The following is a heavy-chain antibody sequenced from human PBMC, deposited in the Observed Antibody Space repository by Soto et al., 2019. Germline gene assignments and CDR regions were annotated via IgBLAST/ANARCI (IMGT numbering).Heavy chain of an antibody. CDR3: ARDRYYYDSSGYSY. Sequence: GASVKVSCKASGYTFTSYGISWVRQAPGQGLEWMGWISAYNGNTNYAQKLQGRVTMTTDTSTSTAYMELRSLRSDDTAVYYCARDRYYYDSSGYSYWGQGTLESVSS. CDR2: ISAYNGNT. D-gene: IGHD3-22*01. CDR1: GYTFTSYG. V-gene: IGHV1-18*01. J-gene: IGHJ4*02.